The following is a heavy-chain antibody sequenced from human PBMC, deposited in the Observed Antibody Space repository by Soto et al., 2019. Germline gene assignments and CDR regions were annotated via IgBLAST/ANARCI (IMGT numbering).Heavy chain of an antibody. CDR2: IRSKANSYAT. D-gene: IGHD3-10*01. Sequence: GGSLSLSCAASGVTFSSSAMHWVRQASGKGLEWVGRIRSKANSYATAYAASVKGRFTISRDDSKNTAYLQMNSLKTEDTAVYYCTRHGYYYGSGYYGMDVWGQGTTVTVSS. CDR1: GVTFSSSA. V-gene: IGHV3-73*01. CDR3: TRHGYYYGSGYYGMDV. J-gene: IGHJ6*02.